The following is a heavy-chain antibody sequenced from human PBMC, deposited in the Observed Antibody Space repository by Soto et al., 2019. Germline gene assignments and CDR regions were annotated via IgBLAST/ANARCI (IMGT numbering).Heavy chain of an antibody. CDR3: ARRSLMTSDAFDI. CDR2: IYPRDSDT. CDR1: EYSFTSYW. D-gene: IGHD3-10*01. J-gene: IGHJ3*02. Sequence: PGESLKISCKGSEYSFTSYWIGWVRQMPGKGLEWMGIIYPRDSDTRYSPSFQGQVTISADKSISTAYLQWSSLKASDTAMYYCARRSLMTSDAFDIWGQGTMVTVSS. V-gene: IGHV5-51*03.